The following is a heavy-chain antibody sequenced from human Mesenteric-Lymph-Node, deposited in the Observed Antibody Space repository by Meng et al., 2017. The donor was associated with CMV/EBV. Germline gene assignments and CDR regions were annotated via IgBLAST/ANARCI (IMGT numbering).Heavy chain of an antibody. D-gene: IGHD6-13*01. V-gene: IGHV3-53*01. Sequence: SCAASGFTVSSNYMSWVRQAPGKGLEWVSVIYSGGSTYYADSVKGRFTISRDNSKNTLYLQMNSLRAEDTAVYYCARDREKQQLMRYYGMDVWGQGTTVTVSS. CDR1: GFTVSSNY. J-gene: IGHJ6*02. CDR3: ARDREKQQLMRYYGMDV. CDR2: IYSGGST.